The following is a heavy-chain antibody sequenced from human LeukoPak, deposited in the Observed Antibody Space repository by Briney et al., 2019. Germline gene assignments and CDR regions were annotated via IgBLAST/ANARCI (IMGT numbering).Heavy chain of an antibody. CDR2: IYHSGST. V-gene: IGHV4-30-2*01. D-gene: IGHD2-2*02. J-gene: IGHJ4*02. CDR1: GGSISSGGYY. CDR3: ARYNIVVVPAAIGGGFDY. Sequence: SETLSLTCTVSGGSISSGGYYWGWVRQPPGKGLEWIGYIYHSGSTYYNPSLKSRVTISVDRSKNQFSLKLSSVTAADTAVYYCARYNIVVVPAAIGGGFDYWGQGTLVTVSS.